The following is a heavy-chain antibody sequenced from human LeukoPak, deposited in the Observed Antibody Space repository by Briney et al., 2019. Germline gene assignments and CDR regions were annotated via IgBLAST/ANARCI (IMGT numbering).Heavy chain of an antibody. Sequence: LSGGSLRLSCAASGFTFSSYAMSWVRQAPGKGLEWVSAISGSGGSTYYADSVKGRFTISRDNSKNTLYLQMNSLRAEDTAVYYCAKGEYQPPRDYYYYYGMDVWGRGTTVTVSS. CDR1: GFTFSSYA. CDR2: ISGSGGST. D-gene: IGHD2-2*01. J-gene: IGHJ6*02. V-gene: IGHV3-23*01. CDR3: AKGEYQPPRDYYYYYGMDV.